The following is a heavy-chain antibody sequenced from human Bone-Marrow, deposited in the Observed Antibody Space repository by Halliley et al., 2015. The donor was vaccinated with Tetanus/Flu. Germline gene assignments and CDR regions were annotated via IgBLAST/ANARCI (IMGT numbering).Heavy chain of an antibody. D-gene: IGHD3-10*01. CDR2: IYYNGNT. Sequence: GLVKPSETLSLTCIVSGGAISGYYWTWIRRPPGKGLEWIGYIYYNGNTDYNPSLKSRVTISLDTSKKHFSLKMTSMTAADTAVYYCARAHVPITSTDFWGLGTLVTVSS. V-gene: IGHV4-59*01. CDR1: GGAISGYY. CDR3: ARAHVPITSTDF. J-gene: IGHJ4*02.